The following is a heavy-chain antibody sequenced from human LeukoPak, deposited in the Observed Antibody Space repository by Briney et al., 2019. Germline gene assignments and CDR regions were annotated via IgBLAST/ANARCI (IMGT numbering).Heavy chain of an antibody. J-gene: IGHJ5*02. CDR3: ARLIRFLEWNVDLNWFDP. CDR1: GGSISSYY. V-gene: IGHV4-4*09. Sequence: SETLSLTCTVSGGSISSYYWIWIRQPPGKGLEWIGYIYTSGSTNYNPSLKSRVTISVDTSKNQFSLTLSSVTAADTAVYYCARLIRFLEWNVDLNWFDPWGQGTLVTVSS. CDR2: IYTSGST. D-gene: IGHD3-3*01.